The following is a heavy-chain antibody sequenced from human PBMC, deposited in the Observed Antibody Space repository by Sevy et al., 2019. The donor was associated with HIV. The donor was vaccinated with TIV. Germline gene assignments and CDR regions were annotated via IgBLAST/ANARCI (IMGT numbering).Heavy chain of an antibody. CDR2: ISSSSSTI. J-gene: IGHJ5*02. D-gene: IGHD3-10*01. CDR3: AREYYGSGSYESFDP. CDR1: GFTFSSYS. Sequence: GGSLRLSCAASGFTFSSYSMNWVRQAPGKGLEWVSYISSSSSTIYYADSVKGRFTISRDNAKHSLYLQMNSLRDEDTAVYYCAREYYGSGSYESFDPWGQGTLVTVSS. V-gene: IGHV3-48*02.